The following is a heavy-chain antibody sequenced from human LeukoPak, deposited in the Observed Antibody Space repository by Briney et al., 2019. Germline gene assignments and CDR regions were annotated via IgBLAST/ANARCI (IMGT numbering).Heavy chain of an antibody. CDR2: ISSSGSTI. J-gene: IGHJ6*04. CDR1: GFTFSSYE. V-gene: IGHV3-48*03. Sequence: GGSLRLSYAASGFTFSSYEMNWVRQAPGKGLEWVSYISSSGSTIYYADSVKGRFTISRDNAKNSLYLQMNSLRAEDTAVYYCAELGITMIGGVWGKGTTVTISS. CDR3: AELGITMIGGV. D-gene: IGHD3-10*02.